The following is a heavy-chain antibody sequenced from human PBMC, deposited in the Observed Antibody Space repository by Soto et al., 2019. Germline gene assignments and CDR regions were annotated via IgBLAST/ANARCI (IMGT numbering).Heavy chain of an antibody. CDR1: GGSINTFY. CDR3: ALEGYNSAYNFAHGIQLWSLDF. Sequence: QVRLQESGPGLLKASETLSLTCTVSGGSINTFYWSWVRQPAGKGLEWIGRIFSSGSTSFHPSLQSRVAMSVDTSTKHFSLNVCSVTAAYTAVYYCALEGYNSAYNFAHGIQLWSLDFWGQGALLTVS. V-gene: IGHV4-4*07. J-gene: IGHJ4*02. CDR2: IFSSGST. D-gene: IGHD5-18*01.